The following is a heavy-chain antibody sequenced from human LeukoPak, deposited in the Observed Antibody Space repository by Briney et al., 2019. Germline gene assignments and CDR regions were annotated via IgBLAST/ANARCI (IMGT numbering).Heavy chain of an antibody. CDR3: ARVTGYMIEDYFDY. V-gene: IGHV4-59*01. J-gene: IGHJ4*02. Sequence: SETLSLTCTVSGGSISSYYWSWIRQPPGKGPEWIGYIYYSGSTNYKPSLKSRVTISVETSKNQFSLELRSVTAADTAVYYCARVTGYMIEDYFDYWGQGTLVTVSS. CDR2: IYYSGST. D-gene: IGHD3-22*01. CDR1: GGSISSYY.